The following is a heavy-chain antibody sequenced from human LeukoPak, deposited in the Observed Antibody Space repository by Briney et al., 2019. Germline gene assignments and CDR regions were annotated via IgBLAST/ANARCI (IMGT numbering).Heavy chain of an antibody. CDR3: ARGGIYSFDY. V-gene: IGHV3-30*04. CDR1: GFTFSNYA. CDR2: ISYDGSNK. J-gene: IGHJ4*02. Sequence: YPGGSLRLYCAAAGFTFSNYAIHWVRQAPGVGLEWVAVISYDGSNKYYADSVKGRFTISRDNSKTTLYLQMISLRAEDTAVYYCARGGIYSFDYWGQGTLVTVSS. D-gene: IGHD2-21*01.